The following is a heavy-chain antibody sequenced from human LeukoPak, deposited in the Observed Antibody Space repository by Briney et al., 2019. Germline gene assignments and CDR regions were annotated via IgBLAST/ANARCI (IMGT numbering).Heavy chain of an antibody. D-gene: IGHD2-15*01. Sequence: GASVKVSCKASGGTFSSYAISWVRQAPGQGLEWMGGIIPIFGTANYAQKFQGRVTITADESTSTAYMELSSLRSEDTAVYYCARLVVVVAATIGYFDYWGQGTLATVSS. V-gene: IGHV1-69*13. CDR1: GGTFSSYA. CDR3: ARLVVVVAATIGYFDY. J-gene: IGHJ4*02. CDR2: IIPIFGTA.